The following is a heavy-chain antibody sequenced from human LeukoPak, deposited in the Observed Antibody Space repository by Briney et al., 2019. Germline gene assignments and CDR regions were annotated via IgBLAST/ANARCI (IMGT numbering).Heavy chain of an antibody. CDR1: GFTFSSYE. V-gene: IGHV3-48*03. D-gene: IGHD3-16*01. J-gene: IGHJ4*02. Sequence: LAGGSLRLSCAASGFTFSSYEMNWVRQAPGKGLEWVSYISSSGSTIYYADSVKGRFTISRDNAKNSLYLQMNSLRAEDTAVYYCARDPPSRGTRYFDYWGQGTLVTVSS. CDR3: ARDPPSRGTRYFDY. CDR2: ISSSGSTI.